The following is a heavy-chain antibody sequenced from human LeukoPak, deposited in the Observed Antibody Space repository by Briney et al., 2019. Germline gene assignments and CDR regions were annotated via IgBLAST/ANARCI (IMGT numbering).Heavy chain of an antibody. V-gene: IGHV3-30-3*01. CDR3: ARDLSGDSPY. CDR1: GFTFGSYT. CDR2: ISYDGSNK. Sequence: GGSLRLSCAASGFTFGSYTMNWVRQAPGKGLEWVAVISYDGSNKYYADSVKGRFTISRDNSKNTLYLQMNSLRAEDTAVYYCARDLSGDSPYWGQGTLVTVSS. D-gene: IGHD2-21*01. J-gene: IGHJ4*02.